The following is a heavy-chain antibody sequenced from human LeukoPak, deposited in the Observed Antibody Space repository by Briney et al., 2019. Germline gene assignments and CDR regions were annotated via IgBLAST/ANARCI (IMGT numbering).Heavy chain of an antibody. CDR2: IRSKAYGGTT. Sequence: GGSLRLSCTASGFTFGDYAMSWFRQAPGEGLEWVGFIRSKAYGGTTEYAASVKGRFTISRDDSKSIAYLQMNSLKTEDTAVYYCTREGYCSSTSCYYYYYYYYMDVWGKGTTVTVSS. J-gene: IGHJ6*03. V-gene: IGHV3-49*03. D-gene: IGHD2-2*01. CDR3: TREGYCSSTSCYYYYYYYYMDV. CDR1: GFTFGDYA.